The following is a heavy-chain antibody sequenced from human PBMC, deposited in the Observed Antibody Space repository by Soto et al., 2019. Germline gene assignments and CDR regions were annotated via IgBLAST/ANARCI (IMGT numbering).Heavy chain of an antibody. CDR3: ASPDGDYRKHVDYYYGMAV. J-gene: IGHJ6*02. D-gene: IGHD4-17*01. V-gene: IGHV3-30-3*01. CDR2: ISYDGSNK. Sequence: QVQLVESGGGVVQPGRSLRLSCAASGFTFSSYAMHWVRQAPGKGLEWVAVISYDGSNKYYADSVKGRFTISRDNSKNPPYLHMNSLRAEDTAVYYCASPDGDYRKHVDYYYGMAVWGQGTTVTLSS. CDR1: GFTFSSYA.